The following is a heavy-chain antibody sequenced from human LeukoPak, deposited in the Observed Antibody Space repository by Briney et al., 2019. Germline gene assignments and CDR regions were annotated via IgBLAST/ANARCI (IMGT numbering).Heavy chain of an antibody. CDR1: GFTFDDYA. CDR2: ISWNSGSI. D-gene: IGHD1-7*01. Sequence: GRSLRLSRAASGFTFDDYAMHWVRQAPGKGLEWVSGISWNSGSIGYADSVKGRFTVSRDNAENSLYLQMNSLRAEDTALYYCAKLGSNWNYSPSAFDIWGQGTMVTVSS. CDR3: AKLGSNWNYSPSAFDI. V-gene: IGHV3-9*01. J-gene: IGHJ3*02.